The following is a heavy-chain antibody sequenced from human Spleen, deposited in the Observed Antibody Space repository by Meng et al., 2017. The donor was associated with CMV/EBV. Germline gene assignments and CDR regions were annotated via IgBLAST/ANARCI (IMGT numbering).Heavy chain of an antibody. CDR2: IRFDGTNK. CDR1: GFTFSSYA. CDR3: ARAEYYGGYYYGMDV. Sequence: GGSLRLSCAASGFTFSSYAMHWVRQAPGKGLEWVANIRFDGTNKYHADSVKGRFTISRDNSKNTLYLQMNSLRAEDTAVYYCARAEYYGGYYYGMDVWGQGTTVTVSS. D-gene: IGHD3-10*01. J-gene: IGHJ6*02. V-gene: IGHV3-30*02.